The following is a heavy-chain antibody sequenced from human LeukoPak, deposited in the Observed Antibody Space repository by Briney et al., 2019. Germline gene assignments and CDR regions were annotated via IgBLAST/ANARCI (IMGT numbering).Heavy chain of an antibody. CDR3: AKDYSNYPSYYYYYYMDV. D-gene: IGHD4-11*01. Sequence: PVGSLRLSCAASGFTFSSHAMHWVRQAPGKGLEWVAFIRYDGSNKYYADSVKGRFTISRDNSKNTLYLQMNSLRAEDTAVYYCAKDYSNYPSYYYYYYMDVWGKGTTVTVSS. CDR1: GFTFSSHA. V-gene: IGHV3-30*02. J-gene: IGHJ6*03. CDR2: IRYDGSNK.